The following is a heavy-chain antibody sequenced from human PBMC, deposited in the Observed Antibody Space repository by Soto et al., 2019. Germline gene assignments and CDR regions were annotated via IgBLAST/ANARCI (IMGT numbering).Heavy chain of an antibody. CDR3: ARDRPDVTVVPCIAPPTFDY. J-gene: IGHJ4*02. CDR2: INSDGRST. Sequence: DVQLGESGGGLVQPGVALRLSCAASGFTFSRHWMHWVRHVPGKRMVWLSRINSDGRSTAYADSVKGRFTISRDNANNTLYLPMDSLGAEQTAVYYCARDRPDVTVVPCIAPPTFDYWGQGTPGTVSS. CDR1: GFTFSRHW. D-gene: IGHD2-2*01. V-gene: IGHV3-74*03.